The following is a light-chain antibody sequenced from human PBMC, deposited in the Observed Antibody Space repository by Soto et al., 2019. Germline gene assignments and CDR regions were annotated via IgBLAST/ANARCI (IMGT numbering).Light chain of an antibody. Sequence: QSALAQPPSASGSPGQSVTISCSGSSSDVGGYNYVSWYQQYPGKVPKLMIYEVSERPSGVPDRFSGSKSGNTAFLTVSGVQAEDEADYSCRAYAYTAYVFGTGTNVTVL. V-gene: IGLV2-8*01. CDR3: RAYAYTAYV. CDR2: EVS. CDR1: SSDVGGYNY. J-gene: IGLJ1*01.